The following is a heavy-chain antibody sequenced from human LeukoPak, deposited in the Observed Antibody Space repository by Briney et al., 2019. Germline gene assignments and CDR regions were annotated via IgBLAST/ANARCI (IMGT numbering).Heavy chain of an antibody. Sequence: SETLSLTCAVSGGSFSGYYWSWIRQPPGKGLEWIGEINHSGSTNYNPSLKSRVTISVDTSKNQFSLKLSSVTAADTAVYYCARHVSVTPWFFDLWGRGTLVTVSS. CDR1: GGSFSGYY. J-gene: IGHJ2*01. CDR2: INHSGST. D-gene: IGHD4-17*01. CDR3: ARHVSVTPWFFDL. V-gene: IGHV4-34*01.